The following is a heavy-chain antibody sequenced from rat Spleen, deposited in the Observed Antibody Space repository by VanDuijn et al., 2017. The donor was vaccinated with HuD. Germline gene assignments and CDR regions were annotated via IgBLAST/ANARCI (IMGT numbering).Heavy chain of an antibody. CDR1: GFSLSSNG. CDR2: ISSGGDT. CDR3: ARDKGGQLRGFAY. J-gene: IGHJ3*01. D-gene: IGHD1-10*01. V-gene: IGHV2S8*01. Sequence: QVQLKESGPGLMQPSQTLSLTCIVSGFSLSSNGVSWVRQPPGKGLEWIAAISSGGDTYYSSALKSRLSISRDISKSQFFLKMNSLQTEDTATYYCARDKGGQLRGFAYWGQGTLVTVSS.